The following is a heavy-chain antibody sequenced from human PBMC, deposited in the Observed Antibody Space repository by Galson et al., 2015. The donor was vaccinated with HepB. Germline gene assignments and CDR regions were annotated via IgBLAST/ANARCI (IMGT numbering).Heavy chain of an antibody. CDR1: GFTFSSYA. D-gene: IGHD3-22*01. J-gene: IGHJ4*02. Sequence: SLRLSCAASGFTFSSYAMSWVRQAPGKGLEWVSAISGSGGSTYYADSVKGRFTISRDNSKNTLYLQMNSLRAEDTAVYYCATLRLVYYDSSGYKRVIDYWGQGTLVTVSS. CDR2: ISGSGGST. V-gene: IGHV3-23*01. CDR3: ATLRLVYYDSSGYKRVIDY.